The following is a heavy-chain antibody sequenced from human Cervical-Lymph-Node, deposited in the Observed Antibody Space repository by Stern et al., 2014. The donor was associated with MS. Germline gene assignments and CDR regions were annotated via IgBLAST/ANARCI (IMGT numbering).Heavy chain of an antibody. CDR3: ALSSETSDRWYSLGYDL. V-gene: IGHV1-69*01. CDR1: GGTFSKFP. Sequence: VQLGQSGAEVTKPGSSVKVSCKASGGTFSKFPSSWVRQAPGQGLEGMGGIFPVFGTPTYAQEFRGRVTITADVSTSTVYMELSSLRSDDTAVYYCALSSETSDRWYSLGYDLWGQGTLVTVSS. J-gene: IGHJ5*02. D-gene: IGHD6-13*01. CDR2: IFPVFGTP.